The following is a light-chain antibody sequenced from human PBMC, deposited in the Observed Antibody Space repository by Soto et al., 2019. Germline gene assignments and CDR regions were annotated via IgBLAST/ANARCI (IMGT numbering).Light chain of an antibody. V-gene: IGKV3-20*01. CDR1: QSVTSTY. CDR3: QQYGSSPFT. CDR2: GAS. J-gene: IGKJ3*01. Sequence: EIVLTQSPGTLSLSPGERATLSCRASQSVTSTYLACYQQTPGQAPRLLTYGASSSATGIPDRFSGSGSGTDFTLTISRLEPEDFAVYYCQQYGSSPFTFGPGTKVDIK.